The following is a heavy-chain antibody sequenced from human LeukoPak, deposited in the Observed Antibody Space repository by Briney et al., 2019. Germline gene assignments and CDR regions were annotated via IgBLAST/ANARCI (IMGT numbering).Heavy chain of an antibody. Sequence: PGGSLRLSCAASGFTFSSYAMNWVRQAPGKGLEWVSAISGSGGSTYYVDSVKGRFTISRDNSKNTLYLQMNSLRAEDTAVYNCAKSDDSSGYYYGIVYWGQGTLVTVSS. V-gene: IGHV3-23*01. CDR3: AKSDDSSGYYYGIVY. D-gene: IGHD3-22*01. CDR1: GFTFSSYA. CDR2: ISGSGGST. J-gene: IGHJ4*02.